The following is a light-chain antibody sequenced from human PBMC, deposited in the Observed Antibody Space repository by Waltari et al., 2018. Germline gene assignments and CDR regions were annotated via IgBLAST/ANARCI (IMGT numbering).Light chain of an antibody. V-gene: IGLV1-36*01. Sequence: QSVLTQPPSVSGSPRQRVTISCSGSRTNIETNAVTWYQQVPGKAPKLLIYHDDLLPSGVSDRFSASKSGTSASLAISGLQSEDEADYYCAAWDDSLNGRVFGGGTKLTVL. CDR2: HDD. CDR3: AAWDDSLNGRV. CDR1: RTNIETNA. J-gene: IGLJ3*02.